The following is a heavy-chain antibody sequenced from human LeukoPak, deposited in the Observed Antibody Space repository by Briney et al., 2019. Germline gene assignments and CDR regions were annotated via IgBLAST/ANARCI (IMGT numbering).Heavy chain of an antibody. CDR3: ARSPVPAALYYYYYYTDV. CDR1: GGTFSSYA. J-gene: IGHJ6*03. D-gene: IGHD2-2*01. CDR2: IIPIFGTA. Sequence: PGASVKVSCKASGGTFSSYAISWVRQAPGQGLEWMGGIIPIFGTANYAQKFQGRVTITADKSTSTAYMELSSLRSEDTAVYYCARSPVPAALYYYYYYTDVWGKGTTVTVSS. V-gene: IGHV1-69*06.